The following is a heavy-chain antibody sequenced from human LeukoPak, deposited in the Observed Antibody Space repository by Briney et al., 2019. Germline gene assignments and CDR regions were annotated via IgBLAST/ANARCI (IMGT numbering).Heavy chain of an antibody. Sequence: PSETLSLTCAVYGGSFSGYYWSWIRQPPGKGLEWIGEINHSGSTNYNPSLKSRVTISVDTSKNQFSLKLSSVTAADTAVYYCARSDVVVTANAFDIWGQGTMVTVSS. CDR2: INHSGST. D-gene: IGHD2-21*02. V-gene: IGHV4-34*01. CDR1: GGSFSGYY. J-gene: IGHJ3*02. CDR3: ARSDVVVTANAFDI.